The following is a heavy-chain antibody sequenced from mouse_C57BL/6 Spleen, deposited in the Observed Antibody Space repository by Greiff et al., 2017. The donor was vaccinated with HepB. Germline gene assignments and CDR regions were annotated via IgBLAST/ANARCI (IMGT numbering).Heavy chain of an antibody. Sequence: VKLQESGAELVRPGTSVKVSCKASGYAFTNYLIEWVKQRPGQGLEWIGVINPGSGGTNYNEKFKGKATLTADKSSSTAYMQLSSLTSEDSAVYFCARQGTAYWGQGTTLTVSS. J-gene: IGHJ2*01. CDR3: ARQGTAY. CDR2: INPGSGGT. V-gene: IGHV1-54*01. CDR1: GYAFTNYL.